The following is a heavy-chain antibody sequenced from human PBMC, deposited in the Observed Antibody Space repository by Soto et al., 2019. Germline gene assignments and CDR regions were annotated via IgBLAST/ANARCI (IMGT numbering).Heavy chain of an antibody. D-gene: IGHD2-2*01. V-gene: IGHV3-48*02. J-gene: IGHJ4*02. Sequence: LRLSCAASGFTFSSYSMNWVRQAPGKGLEWVSYISTSSSTISYADSVKGRFTISRDNAKNSLYLQMSSLRDEDTAVYFCAREPPTSRYFDYWGQGTLVTVS. CDR2: ISTSSSTI. CDR1: GFTFSSYS. CDR3: AREPPTSRYFDY.